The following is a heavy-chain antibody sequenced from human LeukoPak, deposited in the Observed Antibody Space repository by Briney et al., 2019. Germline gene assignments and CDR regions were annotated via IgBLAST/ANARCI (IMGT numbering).Heavy chain of an antibody. J-gene: IGHJ5*02. D-gene: IGHD1-26*01. CDR3: AIRGGIVGTKPAP. Sequence: GESLKISCKGSGYIFTSYWIGWVRQMPGKGLEWMGVIYPGDSDTRYSPSFQGQVTISADKSINTAYLQWSSLKASDTAMYYCAIRGGIVGTKPAPWGQGTLVTVSS. CDR2: IYPGDSDT. CDR1: GYIFTSYW. V-gene: IGHV5-51*01.